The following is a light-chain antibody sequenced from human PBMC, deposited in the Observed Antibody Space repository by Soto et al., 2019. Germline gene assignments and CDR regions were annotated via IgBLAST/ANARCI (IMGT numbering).Light chain of an antibody. V-gene: IGKV1-5*01. J-gene: IGKJ1*01. CDR2: DAS. CDR3: QQYNSYPRT. CDR1: QSISSW. Sequence: DIQMTQSPSTVSASVGDRVTITCRASQSISSWLAWYQQKPGKAPKLLIYDASSLESGVPSRFSGSGSGTEFTLTISSLQPDDFATYYCQQYNSYPRTLGQGTKVDIK.